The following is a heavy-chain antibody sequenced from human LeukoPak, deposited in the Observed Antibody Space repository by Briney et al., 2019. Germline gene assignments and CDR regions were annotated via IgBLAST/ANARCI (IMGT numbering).Heavy chain of an antibody. CDR3: ARDRWELLSNSYHYCGLDV. Sequence: PGGSLGLSCAASGFTFNRYNMNWVRQAPGKGLEWVANIKQDGSEKCYVDSVKGRFTISRDNAKNSLYLQMNSLRAEDTAVYYCARDRWELLSNSYHYCGLDVWGQGATVTVSS. J-gene: IGHJ6*02. D-gene: IGHD2-15*01. CDR2: IKQDGSEK. V-gene: IGHV3-7*01. CDR1: GFTFNRYN.